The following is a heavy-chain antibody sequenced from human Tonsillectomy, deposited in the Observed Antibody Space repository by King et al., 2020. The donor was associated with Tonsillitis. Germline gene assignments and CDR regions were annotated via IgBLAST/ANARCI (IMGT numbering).Heavy chain of an antibody. CDR2: IRQDGSET. J-gene: IGHJ2*01. V-gene: IGHV3-7*04. CDR1: GFTFSNYW. Sequence: VQLVESGGGLVQPGGSLRLSCAASGFTFSNYWMSWVRQAPGKGLEWVANIRQDGSETYYVDSVKGRFTISRDNAKNSLYLQMTSLRAEDTAVYYCARGISAAGGRWYFDLWGRGTLVTGAS. D-gene: IGHD6-13*01. CDR3: ARGISAAGGRWYFDL.